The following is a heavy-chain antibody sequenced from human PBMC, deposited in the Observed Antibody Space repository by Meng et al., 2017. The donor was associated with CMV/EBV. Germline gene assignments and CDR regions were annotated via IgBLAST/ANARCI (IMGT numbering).Heavy chain of an antibody. V-gene: IGHV5-51*01. CDR1: GYKFSDYW. D-gene: IGHD7-27*01. CDR2: IYPGDSDT. J-gene: IGHJ4*02. Sequence: KVSCKGSGYKFSDYWIAWVRQMPGKGLEWMGIIYPGDSDTSYSPSFQGQVTISADKSISTAYLQWSSLKASDTAMYYCARGPGDMDYWGQGTLVTVSS. CDR3: ARGPGDMDY.